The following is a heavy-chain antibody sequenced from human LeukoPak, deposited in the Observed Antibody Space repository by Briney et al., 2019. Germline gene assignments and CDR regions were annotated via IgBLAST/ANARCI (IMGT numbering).Heavy chain of an antibody. V-gene: IGHV3-23*01. CDR3: AQAPPNIVATNLDY. J-gene: IGHJ4*02. CDR2: ISGSGGST. D-gene: IGHD5-12*01. Sequence: GGSLRLSCAASGLTFSSYAMSWVRQAPGKGLEWVSAISGSGGSTYYADSVKGRFTISRDNSKNTLYLQMNSLRAEDTAVYYCAQAPPNIVATNLDYWGQGTLVTVSS. CDR1: GLTFSSYA.